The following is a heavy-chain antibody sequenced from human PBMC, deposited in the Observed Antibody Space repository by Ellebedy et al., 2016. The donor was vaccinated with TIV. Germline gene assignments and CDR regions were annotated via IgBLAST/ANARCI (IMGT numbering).Heavy chain of an antibody. V-gene: IGHV1-3*01. CDR2: INAGNGNT. J-gene: IGHJ5*02. CDR3: ARDVYYGSLGWFDP. Sequence: ASVKVSCXASGYTFTSYAMHWVRQAPGQRLEWMGWINAGNGNTKYSQKFQGRVTITADKSTSTAYMELSSLRSEDTAVYYCARDVYYGSLGWFDPWGQGTLVTVSS. D-gene: IGHD3-10*01. CDR1: GYTFTSYA.